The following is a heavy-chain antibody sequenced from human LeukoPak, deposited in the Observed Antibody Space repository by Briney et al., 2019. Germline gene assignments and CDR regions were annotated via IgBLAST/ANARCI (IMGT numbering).Heavy chain of an antibody. Sequence: GGSLRLSCAASGFTFSNAWMSWVRQAPGKGLEWVGRIKSKTDGGTTDYAAPVKGRFTISRDDSKNTLYLQMNSLKTEDTAVYYCTTIRGYSGYDFLGYYYYYGMDVWGQGTTVTVSS. CDR3: TTIRGYSGYDFLGYYYYYGMDV. V-gene: IGHV3-15*01. CDR1: GFTFSNAW. D-gene: IGHD5-12*01. CDR2: IKSKTDGGTT. J-gene: IGHJ6*02.